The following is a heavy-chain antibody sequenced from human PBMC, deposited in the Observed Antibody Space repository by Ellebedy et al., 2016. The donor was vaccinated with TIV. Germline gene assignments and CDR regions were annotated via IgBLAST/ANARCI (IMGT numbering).Heavy chain of an antibody. CDR1: GYTFTNFY. J-gene: IGHJ4*02. D-gene: IGHD1-1*01. CDR2: IDPRSGGT. CDR3: AIDSVRTTLGDY. Sequence: ASVKVSCXASGYTFTNFYIHWVRQAPGQGLEWMGSIDPRSGGTNYPQKSRGRVTFTRDTSMNTAYMELSSLTSDDTAVYFCAIDSVRTTLGDYWGQGTLVTVSS. V-gene: IGHV1-2*02.